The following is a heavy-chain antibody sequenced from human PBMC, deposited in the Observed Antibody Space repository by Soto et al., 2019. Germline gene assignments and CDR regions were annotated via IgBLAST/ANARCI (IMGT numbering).Heavy chain of an antibody. CDR3: ARELSVDSNYYYYGMDV. J-gene: IGHJ6*02. CDR2: ISPIVGTA. Sequence: SVKVSRTASAGTFSSYAISWVRQAPGHGLEWMGVISPIVGTANNAQKFQGRVTITADESASTAYMELSSLRSEETAVYYCARELSVDSNYYYYGMDVWGQGTTVTVSS. V-gene: IGHV1-69*13. D-gene: IGHD5-12*01. CDR1: AGTFSSYA.